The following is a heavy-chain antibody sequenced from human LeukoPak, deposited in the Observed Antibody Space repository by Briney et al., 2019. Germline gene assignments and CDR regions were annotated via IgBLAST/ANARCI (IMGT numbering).Heavy chain of an antibody. Sequence: PSQTLSLTCIVSGGSISRGSYYWYWIRQPAGKGLEWMGRIYNSGSTNYNPSLKSRVTISTDMSKNQLSLQLSSVTAADTAVYYCARQTFGDLYFDSWGQGTLVIVSS. CDR2: IYNSGST. J-gene: IGHJ4*02. CDR3: ARQTFGDLYFDS. CDR1: GGSISRGSYY. V-gene: IGHV4-61*02. D-gene: IGHD3-10*01.